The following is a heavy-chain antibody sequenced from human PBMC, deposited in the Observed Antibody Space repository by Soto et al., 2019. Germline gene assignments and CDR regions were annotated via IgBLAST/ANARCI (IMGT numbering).Heavy chain of an antibody. D-gene: IGHD1-1*01. CDR1: GGSVSSSSYY. CDR3: GRLEGLSTTSYYLDY. Sequence: LPLQESGPGLVKPSETLSLPCTVSGGSVSSSSYYWGWVRQPPGTGLEWIGSVYYSGSTSYNPSLDSRVTISVDKSKNQSYLKPRSLSAADTSVYDCGRLEGLSTTSYYLDYWCQGALVTGSS. CDR2: VYYSGST. J-gene: IGHJ4*02. V-gene: IGHV4-39*01.